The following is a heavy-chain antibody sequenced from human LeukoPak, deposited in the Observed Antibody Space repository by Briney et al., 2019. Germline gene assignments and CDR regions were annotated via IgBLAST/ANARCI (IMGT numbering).Heavy chain of an antibody. CDR1: GFTFSSYG. J-gene: IGHJ6*03. V-gene: IGHV3-23*01. CDR3: ARVLRLERPYYYYYMDV. Sequence: GGTLRLSCAASGFTFSSYGMNWVRQAPGKGLEWVSGISGDAGRTYYADSVKGRFTIYRDNSKNTLYLQMNSLRAEDTALYHCARVLRLERPYYYYYMDVWGKGTTVTISS. CDR2: ISGDAGRT. D-gene: IGHD1-1*01.